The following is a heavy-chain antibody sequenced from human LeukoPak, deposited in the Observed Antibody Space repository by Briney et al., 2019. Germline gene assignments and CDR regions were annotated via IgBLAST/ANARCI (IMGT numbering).Heavy chain of an antibody. CDR1: GGTFSSYA. CDR2: IIPIFGTA. J-gene: IGHJ6*02. CDR3: ARDVTMVRGVIVESHGMDV. Sequence: GASVKVSCKASGGTFSSYAISWVRQAPGQGLEWMGGIIPIFGTANYAQKFQGRVTITADESTSTAYMELSSLRSEDTAVYYCARDVTMVRGVIVESHGMDVWGQGTTVTVSS. D-gene: IGHD3-10*01. V-gene: IGHV1-69*13.